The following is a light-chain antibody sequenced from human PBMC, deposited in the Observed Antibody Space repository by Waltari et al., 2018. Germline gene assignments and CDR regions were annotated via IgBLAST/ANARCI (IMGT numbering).Light chain of an antibody. CDR3: SSYAGYSAVV. J-gene: IGLJ2*01. CDR1: SSDVGGYHY. V-gene: IGLV2-14*03. CDR2: DVS. Sequence: QSALTQPASVSGSPGPSITISCTGTSSDVGGYHYVSWYQHHPGKAPKLIIYDVSRWPSGVSNRFSGSKSGNTASLTISGLQAEDDADYYCSSYAGYSAVVFGGGTKVTVL.